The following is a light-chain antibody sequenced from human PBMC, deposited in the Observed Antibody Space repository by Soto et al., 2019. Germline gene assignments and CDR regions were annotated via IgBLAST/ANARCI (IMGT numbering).Light chain of an antibody. CDR3: SSYTSSSTLYV. CDR2: EVS. J-gene: IGLJ1*01. Sequence: QSVLTQPASVSGSPGQSITISCTATSSDVGGYNYVSWYQQHPGKAPKLMIYEVSNRPSGVSNRFSGSKSGNTASLTISGLQADDEADYYCSSYTSSSTLYVLGTGTKVTVL. CDR1: SSDVGGYNY. V-gene: IGLV2-14*01.